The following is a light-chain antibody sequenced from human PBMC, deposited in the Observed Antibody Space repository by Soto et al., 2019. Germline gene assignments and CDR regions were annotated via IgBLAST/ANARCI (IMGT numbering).Light chain of an antibody. CDR2: QVT. CDR3: SSYTGSNNFGVL. CDR1: SSDVGGYNY. J-gene: IGLJ2*01. V-gene: IGLV2-8*01. Sequence: QSALTHPTSASGSPGQSVTISCTGTSSDVGGYNYVSWYQQHPGKAPKLMIYQVTKRPSGVPDRFSGSKSGNTASLTVSGLQTEDEADYYCSSYTGSNNFGVLFGGGTQLTVL.